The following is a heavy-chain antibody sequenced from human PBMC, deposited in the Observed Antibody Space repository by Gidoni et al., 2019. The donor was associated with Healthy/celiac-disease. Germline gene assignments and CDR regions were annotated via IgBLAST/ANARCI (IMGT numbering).Heavy chain of an antibody. V-gene: IGHV3-23*04. CDR1: GFTFSRYA. Sequence: EVQLVESGGGLVQPGGSLRLSCAASGFTFSRYAMSWVRQAPGKGLEWVSAISGSGGSTYYADSVKGRFTISRDNSKNTLYLQMNSLRAEDTAVYYCAKARPRIQLWLGYMDVWGQGTTVTVSS. J-gene: IGHJ6*02. CDR2: ISGSGGST. CDR3: AKARPRIQLWLGYMDV. D-gene: IGHD5-18*01.